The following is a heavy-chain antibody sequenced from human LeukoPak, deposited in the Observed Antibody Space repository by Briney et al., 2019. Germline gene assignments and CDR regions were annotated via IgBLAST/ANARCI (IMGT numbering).Heavy chain of an antibody. CDR1: GDSISGSRYY. CDR3: ARGDTSGSYSYYYGMDV. J-gene: IGHJ6*02. D-gene: IGHD1-26*01. CDR2: IYYSGST. Sequence: SETLSLTCTVSGDSISGSRYYWGWIRQPPGKGLEWIGSIYYSGSTYFKPSLKSRVTISVDTSKNQFSLKLSSVTAADTAVYYCARGDTSGSYSYYYGMDVWGQGTTVTVSS. V-gene: IGHV4-39*07.